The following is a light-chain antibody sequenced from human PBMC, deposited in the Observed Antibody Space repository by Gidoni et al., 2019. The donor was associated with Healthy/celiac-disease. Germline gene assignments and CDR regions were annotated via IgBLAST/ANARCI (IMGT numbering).Light chain of an antibody. CDR2: QDS. Sequence: SYELTQPPAVSVSPGQTASITCSGDKVGDKYACLYQQKPGQSPVLVIYQDSKRPSGIPERFSGSTSGNTATLTISGTQAMDAADYYCQAWDSSTASYVFGTGTKVTVL. V-gene: IGLV3-1*01. J-gene: IGLJ1*01. CDR1: KVGDKY. CDR3: QAWDSSTASYV.